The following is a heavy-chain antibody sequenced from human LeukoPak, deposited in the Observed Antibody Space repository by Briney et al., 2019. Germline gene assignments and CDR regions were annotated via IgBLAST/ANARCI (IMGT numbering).Heavy chain of an antibody. J-gene: IGHJ6*03. V-gene: IGHV1-2*02. Sequence: ASVKVSCKPSGYTFTGYYMHWVRPAPGQGLEWMGWINPNSGGTNYAQKFQGRVTMTRDTSISTAYMELSSLRSEDTAVYYCARSEYGDYSYYYYYYYMDVWGKGTTVTVSS. D-gene: IGHD4-17*01. CDR2: INPNSGGT. CDR1: GYTFTGYY. CDR3: ARSEYGDYSYYYYYYYMDV.